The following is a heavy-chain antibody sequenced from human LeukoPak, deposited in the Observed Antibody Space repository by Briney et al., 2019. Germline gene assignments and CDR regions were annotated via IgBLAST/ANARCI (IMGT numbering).Heavy chain of an antibody. J-gene: IGHJ3*02. CDR1: GYTFTSYG. V-gene: IGHV1-18*01. CDR3: ARDSNNYDFWSGFFGDAFDI. Sequence: ASVKVSCKASGYTFTSYGISWVRQAPGQGLEWMGWISAYNGNTNYAQKLQGRVTMTTDTSTSTAYMELRSLRSDDTAVYYCARDSNNYDFWSGFFGDAFDIWGQGTMVTVSS. CDR2: ISAYNGNT. D-gene: IGHD3-3*01.